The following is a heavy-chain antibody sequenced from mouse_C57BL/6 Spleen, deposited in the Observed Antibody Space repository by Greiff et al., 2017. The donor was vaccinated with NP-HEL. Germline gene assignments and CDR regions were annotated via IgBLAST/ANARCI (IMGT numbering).Heavy chain of an antibody. J-gene: IGHJ2*01. D-gene: IGHD1-1*01. CDR2: IDPNSGGT. CDR3: ARSFITTVVAPFDY. CDR1: GYTFTSYW. Sequence: QVQLQQPGAELVKPGASVKLSCKASGYTFTSYWMHWVKQRPGRGLEWIGRIDPNSGGTKYTEKFKSKATLTVDKPSSTAYMQLSSLTSEDSAVYYGARSFITTVVAPFDYWGQGTTLTVSS. V-gene: IGHV1-72*01.